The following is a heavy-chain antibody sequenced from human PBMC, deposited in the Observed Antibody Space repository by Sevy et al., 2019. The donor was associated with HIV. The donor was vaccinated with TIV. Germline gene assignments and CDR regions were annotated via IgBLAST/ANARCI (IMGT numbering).Heavy chain of an antibody. J-gene: IGHJ4*02. CDR2: LSYDGSTQ. D-gene: IGHD6-19*01. V-gene: IGHV3-30*04. CDR3: TSDAGYSVGWYPSNY. Sequence: GGSLRLSCAASGFSVSSHAMHWVRQAPGKVLEWVALLSYDGSTQYYADSVKGRFSISRDNSKNILYLQMNSLRPADTALYYCTSDAGYSVGWYPSNYWGQGTLVTVSS. CDR1: GFSVSSHA.